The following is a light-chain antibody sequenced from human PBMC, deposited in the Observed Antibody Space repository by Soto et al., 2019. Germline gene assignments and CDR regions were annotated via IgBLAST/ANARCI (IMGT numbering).Light chain of an antibody. CDR2: AAS. Sequence: DIQMTQSPSSLSASVGDRVTITCRASQSISTFLNWYQQKPGKAPNLLIYAASSLQGGVPSRFSGSGSGTDFTLTISSLQPDDFATYYCQQSYRTPFTFGPGTKVDIK. CDR1: QSISTF. J-gene: IGKJ3*01. V-gene: IGKV1-39*01. CDR3: QQSYRTPFT.